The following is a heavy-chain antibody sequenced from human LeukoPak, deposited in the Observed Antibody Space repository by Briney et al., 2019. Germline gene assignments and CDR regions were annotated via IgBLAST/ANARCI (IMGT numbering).Heavy chain of an antibody. Sequence: SETLSLTCTVSGGSINSSSYYWGWVRQPPGKGLEWIGSMYYRGSTYYNPSLKSRVTISVDTSKNQFSLKLSSVTAADTAVYYCARDAGHQLSRRNYYAMDVWGQGTTVTVSS. CDR1: GGSINSSSYY. D-gene: IGHD1-1*01. J-gene: IGHJ6*02. CDR2: MYYRGST. V-gene: IGHV4-39*07. CDR3: ARDAGHQLSRRNYYAMDV.